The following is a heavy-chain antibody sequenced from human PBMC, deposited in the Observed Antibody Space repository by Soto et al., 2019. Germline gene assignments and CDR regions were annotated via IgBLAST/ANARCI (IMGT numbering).Heavy chain of an antibody. CDR3: ARDPNIVLVPAALRSYYYYYGMDV. V-gene: IGHV3-15*01. CDR1: GFTFSNAW. J-gene: IGHJ6*02. Sequence: GGSLRLSCAASGFTFSNAWMSWVRQAPGKGLEWVGRIKSKTDGGTTDYAAPVKGRFTISRDDSKNTLYLQMNSLRAEDTAVYYCARDPNIVLVPAALRSYYYYYGMDVWGQGTTVTVSS. CDR2: IKSKTDGGTT. D-gene: IGHD2-2*01.